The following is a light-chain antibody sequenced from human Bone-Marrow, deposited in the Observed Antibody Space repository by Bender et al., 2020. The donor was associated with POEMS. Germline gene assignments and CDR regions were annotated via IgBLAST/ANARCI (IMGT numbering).Light chain of an antibody. Sequence: VLTQAPSVSVAPGQTARITCGGNNVGSKSVHWYQQKPGQAPVLVVYDDSDRPSGIPERFSGSSSGNTATLTIRRVEAGDEADYYCQVWDNSNIHRVFGGGTKLTVL. CDR3: QVWDNSNIHRV. V-gene: IGLV3-21*02. CDR1: NVGSKS. CDR2: DDS. J-gene: IGLJ3*02.